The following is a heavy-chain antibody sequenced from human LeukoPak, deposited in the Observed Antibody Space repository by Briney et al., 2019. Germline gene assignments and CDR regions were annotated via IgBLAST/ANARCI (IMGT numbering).Heavy chain of an antibody. CDR1: GGTFSSYA. V-gene: IGHV1-69*01. D-gene: IGHD5-18*01. CDR2: IIPIFGTA. Sequence: SVKVSCKASGGTFSSYAISWVRQAPGQGLEWMGGIIPIFGTANYAQKFQGRVMITADESTSTAYMELSSLRSEDTAVYYCARSLNSYGHQFDYWGQGTLVTVSS. J-gene: IGHJ4*02. CDR3: ARSLNSYGHQFDY.